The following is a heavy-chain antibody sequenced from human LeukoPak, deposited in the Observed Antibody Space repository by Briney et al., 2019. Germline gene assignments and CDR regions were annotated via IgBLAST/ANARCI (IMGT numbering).Heavy chain of an antibody. CDR1: GFTFSDYY. CDR2: INHSGST. Sequence: GSLRLSCAASGFTFSDYYWSWIRQPPGKGLEWIGEINHSGSTNYNPSLKSRVTISVDTSKNQFSLKLSSVTAADTAVYYCARRIWSGYYRYYGMDVWGQGTTVTVSS. J-gene: IGHJ6*02. D-gene: IGHD3-3*01. V-gene: IGHV4-34*08. CDR3: ARRIWSGYYRYYGMDV.